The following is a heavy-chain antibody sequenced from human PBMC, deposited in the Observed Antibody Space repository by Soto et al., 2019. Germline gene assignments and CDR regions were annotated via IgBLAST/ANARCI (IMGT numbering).Heavy chain of an antibody. CDR1: GGSFSGYY. CDR3: ARGGYYDSSRWPFDY. CDR2: INHSGST. Sequence: SETLSLTCAVYGGSFSGYYWSWIRQPPGKGLEWIGEINHSGSTNYNPSLKSRVTISVDTSKNQFSLKLSSVTAADTAVYYCARGGYYDSSRWPFDYWGQGTLVTVSS. J-gene: IGHJ4*02. V-gene: IGHV4-34*01. D-gene: IGHD3-22*01.